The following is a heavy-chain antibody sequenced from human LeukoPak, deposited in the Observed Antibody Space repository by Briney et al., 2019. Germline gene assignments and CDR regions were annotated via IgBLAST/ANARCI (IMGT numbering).Heavy chain of an antibody. Sequence: GGSLRLSCAASGFTFSSYAMSGVRRARRKGLEWVSAISGSGSSTYYADSVKGRFTISRDNSKNTLYLQMNSLRAEDTAVYYCAKVGSGSGWSKGFDYWGQGTLVTVSS. CDR1: GFTFSSYA. CDR2: ISGSGSST. V-gene: IGHV3-23*01. CDR3: AKVGSGSGWSKGFDY. J-gene: IGHJ4*02. D-gene: IGHD6-19*01.